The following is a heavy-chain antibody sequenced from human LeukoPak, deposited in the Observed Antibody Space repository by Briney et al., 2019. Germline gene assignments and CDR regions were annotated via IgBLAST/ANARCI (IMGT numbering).Heavy chain of an antibody. V-gene: IGHV4-39*07. D-gene: IGHD1-26*01. CDR2: IYYSGST. CDR3: ATRRGGSYLRSYYFDY. CDR1: GGSISSSSYY. Sequence: PSETLSLTCTVSGGSISSSSYYWGWIRQPPGKGLEWIGSIYYSGSTYYNPSLKSRVTISVDTSKNQFSLKLSSVTAADTAVYYCATRRGGSYLRSYYFDYWGQGTLVTVSS. J-gene: IGHJ4*02.